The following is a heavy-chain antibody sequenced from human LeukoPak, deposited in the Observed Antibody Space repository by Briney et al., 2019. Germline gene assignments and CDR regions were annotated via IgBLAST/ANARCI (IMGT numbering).Heavy chain of an antibody. V-gene: IGHV4-39*01. CDR2: IYYSGST. Sequence: PSETLSLSCTVSVGSLSSSSYYWDWIRQPPGKGLEWSGSIYYSGSTYYNPSLKSRVTISVDTSKNQFSLKLSSVTAADTAVYYCASHMGIAVAPPENWGQGTLVTVSS. CDR1: VGSLSSSSYY. CDR3: ASHMGIAVAPPEN. D-gene: IGHD6-19*01. J-gene: IGHJ4*02.